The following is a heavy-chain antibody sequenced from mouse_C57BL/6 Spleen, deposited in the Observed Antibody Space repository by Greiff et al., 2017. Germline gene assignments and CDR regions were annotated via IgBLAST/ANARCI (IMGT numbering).Heavy chain of an antibody. CDR3: ARRRLRQGFDY. V-gene: IGHV1-22*01. CDR1: GYTFPDYN. CDR2: INPNNGGT. D-gene: IGHD2-2*01. Sequence: LMESGPELVKPGASVKMSCKASGYTFPDYNMHWVTQSPGKSLEWVGYINPNNGGTSYNQKFKGKATLTVNKTSSTAYRVLRSLTSEGSAVYYCARRRLRQGFDYWGKGTTLTVSS. J-gene: IGHJ2*01.